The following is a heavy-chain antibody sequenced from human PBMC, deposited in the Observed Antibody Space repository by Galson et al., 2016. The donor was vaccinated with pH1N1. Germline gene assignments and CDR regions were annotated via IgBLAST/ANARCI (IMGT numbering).Heavy chain of an antibody. V-gene: IGHV1-2*06. Sequence: SVKVSCKASGYTFTFTGYFIHWVRQAPGQGREFEWVGRINPYSGDTDFAQNFQGRVTMTRDTSIGTAYMEVSRLTSDDTAIYYCARDVAPPGHYAMDVWGQGTTVTVSS. CDR1: GYTFTFTGYF. CDR2: INPYSGDT. CDR3: ARDVAPPGHYAMDV. J-gene: IGHJ6*02.